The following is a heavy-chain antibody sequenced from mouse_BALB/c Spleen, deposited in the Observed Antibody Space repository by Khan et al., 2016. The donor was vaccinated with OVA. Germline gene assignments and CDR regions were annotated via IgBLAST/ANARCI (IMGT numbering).Heavy chain of an antibody. D-gene: IGHD1-1*01. CDR3: ARSGTISTVVITDFDY. Sequence: EVQLVESGPGLVKPSQSLSLTCTVTGYSITSDYAWNWIRQFPGNKLEWMGYIKYSGRTSYNPSLKSRFSITRNTSKNQFFLQLSSVTTEDTATYYCARSGTISTVVITDFDYWGQGTTLTVSS. CDR2: IKYSGRT. CDR1: GYSITSDYA. V-gene: IGHV3-2*02. J-gene: IGHJ2*01.